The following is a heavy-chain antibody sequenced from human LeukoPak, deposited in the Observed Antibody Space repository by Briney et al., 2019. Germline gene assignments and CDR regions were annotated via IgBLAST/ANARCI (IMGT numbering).Heavy chain of an antibody. D-gene: IGHD6-19*01. V-gene: IGHV4-39*01. Sequence: PSETLSLTCTVSGGSISSSSYYWGWIRQPPGKGLEWIGSIYYSGSTYYNPSLKSRVTISVDTSKNQFSLKLSSVTAADTAVYYCARPEAPIAVAGTWFDPWGQGTLVTVSS. CDR1: GGSISSSSYY. J-gene: IGHJ5*02. CDR2: IYYSGST. CDR3: ARPEAPIAVAGTWFDP.